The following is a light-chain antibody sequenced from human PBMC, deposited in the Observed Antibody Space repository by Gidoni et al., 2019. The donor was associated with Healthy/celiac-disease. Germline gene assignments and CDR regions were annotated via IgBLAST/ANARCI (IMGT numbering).Light chain of an antibody. CDR2: AAS. J-gene: IGKJ3*01. Sequence: DIQLTQSPSFLSASVGDRVTITCRASQGISSYLAWYQQKPGKAPKLLIYAASTLQSGVPSRFSGSGFGTEFTLTISSLQPEDFATYYCQQLNSYPRGVTFXPXTKVDIK. V-gene: IGKV1-9*01. CDR1: QGISSY. CDR3: QQLNSYPRGVT.